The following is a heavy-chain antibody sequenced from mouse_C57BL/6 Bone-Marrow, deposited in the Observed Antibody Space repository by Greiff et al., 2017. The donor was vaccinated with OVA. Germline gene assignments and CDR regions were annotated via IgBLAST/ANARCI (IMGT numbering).Heavy chain of an antibody. J-gene: IGHJ1*03. V-gene: IGHV1-81*01. D-gene: IGHD1-1*01. Sequence: VKVVESGAELARPGASVKLSCKASGYTFTSYGISWVKQRTGQGLEWIGEIYPRSGNTYYNEKFKGKATLTADKSSSTAYMELRSLTSEDSAVYFCADYYGSRDWYFDVWGTGTTVTVSS. CDR1: GYTFTSYG. CDR2: IYPRSGNT. CDR3: ADYYGSRDWYFDV.